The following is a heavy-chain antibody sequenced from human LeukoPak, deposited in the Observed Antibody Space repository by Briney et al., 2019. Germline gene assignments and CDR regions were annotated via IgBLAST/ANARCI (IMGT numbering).Heavy chain of an antibody. Sequence: PGKSLRLSCAASGFTFSDYGMHWVRQAPGKGLEWVANIKQDGSEKYYVDSVKGRFTISRDNAKNSLYLQMNSLRAEDTAVYYCARDNSDTGYSSSWYDDYWGQGTLVTVSS. D-gene: IGHD6-13*01. CDR3: ARDNSDTGYSSSWYDDY. CDR2: IKQDGSEK. J-gene: IGHJ4*02. CDR1: GFTFSDYG. V-gene: IGHV3-7*01.